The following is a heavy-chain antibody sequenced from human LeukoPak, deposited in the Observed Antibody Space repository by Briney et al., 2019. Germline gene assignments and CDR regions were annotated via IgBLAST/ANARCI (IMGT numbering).Heavy chain of an antibody. D-gene: IGHD3-22*01. V-gene: IGHV3-30*04. CDR3: ARDIVGNTMMIGY. CDR1: GFTFSSYA. CDR2: ISYDGSNK. J-gene: IGHJ4*02. Sequence: PGGSPRLSCAASGFTFSSYAMHWVRQAPGKGLEWVAVISYDGSNKYYADSVKGRFTISRDNSKNTLYLQMNSLRAEDTAVYYCARDIVGNTMMIGYWGQGTLVTVSS.